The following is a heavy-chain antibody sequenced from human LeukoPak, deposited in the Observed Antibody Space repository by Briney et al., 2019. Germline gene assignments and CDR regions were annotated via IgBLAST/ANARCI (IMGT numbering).Heavy chain of an antibody. CDR3: ATVFGGIRECGSASCYLDY. D-gene: IGHD2-2*01. CDR1: GYSLIELS. J-gene: IGHJ4*02. Sequence: ASVKVSCKVSGYSLIELSMHWVRQAPGKGPEWMGLFDPEDAEGIYAQKFQGRITMTEDTSTETAYMELSSLGSEDTAVYYCATVFGGIRECGSASCYLDYWGQGTPVTVSS. CDR2: FDPEDAEG. V-gene: IGHV1-24*01.